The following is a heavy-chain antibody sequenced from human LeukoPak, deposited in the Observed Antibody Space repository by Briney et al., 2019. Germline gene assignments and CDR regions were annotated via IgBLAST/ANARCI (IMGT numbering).Heavy chain of an antibody. J-gene: IGHJ4*02. D-gene: IGHD5-18*01. CDR2: IYYSGST. V-gene: IGHV4-59*01. Sequence: PSETLSLTCTVSGGSISSYYWSWIRQPPGKGLEWIGYIYYSGSTNYNPSLKSRVTISVDTSKNQFSLKLSSVTAADTAVYYCASGRGYSYGVFDYWGQGTLVTVSS. CDR1: GGSISSYY. CDR3: ASGRGYSYGVFDY.